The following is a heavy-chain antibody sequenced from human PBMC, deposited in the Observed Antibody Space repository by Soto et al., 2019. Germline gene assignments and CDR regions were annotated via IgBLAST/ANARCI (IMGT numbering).Heavy chain of an antibody. J-gene: IGHJ4*02. CDR1: GDTFTFYS. V-gene: IGHV1-69*02. Sequence: QVQLVQSGAEVKRPGSSVKVSCKASGDTFTFYSINWVRQAPGLGLEWMGRINPILSMSNYARRFQGRVTMTADKSTSTAYVELSSLRSEDTAIYYCASSYGSGYRAFDYWGQGALVTVSS. CDR2: INPILSMS. D-gene: IGHD3-10*01. CDR3: ASSYGSGYRAFDY.